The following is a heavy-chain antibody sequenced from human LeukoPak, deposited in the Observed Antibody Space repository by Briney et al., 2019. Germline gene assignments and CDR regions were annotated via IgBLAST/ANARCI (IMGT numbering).Heavy chain of an antibody. CDR1: GGSISNYY. CDR2: IYYSGST. V-gene: IGHV4-59*12. D-gene: IGHD4-23*01. J-gene: IGHJ2*01. Sequence: SETLSLTCTVSGGSISNYYWSWIRRPPGKGLEWIGCIYYSGSTNYNPSLKSRVTISVDTSNNQFSLKLSSVTAADTAVYYCARDYGGYNFYFDLWGRGTLVTVSS. CDR3: ARDYGGYNFYFDL.